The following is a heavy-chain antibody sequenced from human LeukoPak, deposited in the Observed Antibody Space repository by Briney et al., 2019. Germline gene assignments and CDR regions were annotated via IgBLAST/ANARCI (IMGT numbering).Heavy chain of an antibody. CDR2: TYYRSKWHN. Sequence: SQTLSLTCAISGDSVSRDAAAWTWIRQSPSRGLEWLGRTYYRSKWHNEYAVSVRGRMAISPDTSKNQFSLHLSSVTPEDTAVYFCARDTLAAADSWGQGALLTVSS. D-gene: IGHD6-25*01. CDR3: ARDTLAAADS. CDR1: GDSVSRDAAA. V-gene: IGHV6-1*01. J-gene: IGHJ4*02.